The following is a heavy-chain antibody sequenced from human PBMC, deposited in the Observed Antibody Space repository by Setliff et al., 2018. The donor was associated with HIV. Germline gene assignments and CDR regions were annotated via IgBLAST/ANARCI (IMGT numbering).Heavy chain of an antibody. CDR3: ARDWLADGYSTKFAFDI. CDR1: GFTFSSYG. Sequence: PGGSLRLSCAASGFTFSSYGMHWVRQAPGKGLEWVSRINSGGSSISYADSVKGRFTISRDNSKNTLHLQMDSLRAEDTAVYYCARDWLADGYSTKFAFDIWGQGTMVTVSS. D-gene: IGHD5-18*01. V-gene: IGHV3-NL1*01. CDR2: INSGGSSI. J-gene: IGHJ3*02.